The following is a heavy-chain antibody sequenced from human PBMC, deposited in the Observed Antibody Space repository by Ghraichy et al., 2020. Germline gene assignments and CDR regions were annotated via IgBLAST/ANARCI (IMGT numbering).Heavy chain of an antibody. V-gene: IGHV1-2*04. J-gene: IGHJ6*02. CDR3: ARGRASDFWSGLDV. CDR1: GYTFTGYY. CDR2: INPNSGGT. D-gene: IGHD3-3*01. Sequence: ASVKVSCKASGYTFTGYYMHWVRQAPGQGLEWMGWINPNSGGTNYAQKFQGWVTMTRDTSISTAYMELSRLRSDDTAVYYCARGRASDFWSGLDVWGQGTTVTVSS.